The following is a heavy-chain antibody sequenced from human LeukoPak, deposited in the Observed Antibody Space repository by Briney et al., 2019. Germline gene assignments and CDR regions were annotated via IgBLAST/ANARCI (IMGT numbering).Heavy chain of an antibody. CDR2: INRSGSA. Sequence: SETLSLTCAVYSGSLSGYYWSWIRQPPGRGLEWIGEINRSGSANYNPSLKSRVTVSVDTSKNQFSLKLSSVTAADTAVYYCARMADASDAFDIWGQGTMVTVSS. D-gene: IGHD5-24*01. CDR1: SGSLSGYY. J-gene: IGHJ3*02. CDR3: ARMADASDAFDI. V-gene: IGHV4-34*01.